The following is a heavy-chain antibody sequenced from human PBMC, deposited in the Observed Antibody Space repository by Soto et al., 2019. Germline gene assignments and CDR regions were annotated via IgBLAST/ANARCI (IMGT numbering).Heavy chain of an antibody. V-gene: IGHV1-69*01. Sequence: QVQLVQSGAEVKKPGSSVKVSCKASGGTFSIYAISWVRQAPGQGLEWMGGIIPIFGTANYARKFQGRVTITADEATSTAYMELSSLRSEDTAVYYCARGAVAGTGDYYYYGMDVWGQGTTVTVSS. CDR2: IIPIFGTA. D-gene: IGHD6-19*01. CDR1: GGTFSIYA. J-gene: IGHJ6*02. CDR3: ARGAVAGTGDYYYYGMDV.